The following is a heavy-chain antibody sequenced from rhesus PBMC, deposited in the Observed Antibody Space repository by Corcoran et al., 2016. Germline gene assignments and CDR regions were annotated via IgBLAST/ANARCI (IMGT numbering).Heavy chain of an antibody. CDR3: ARERPLYGNSLDV. CDR1: GDSITGYH. Sequence: QVKLQQWGEGLVKPSEPVSLTCAVSGDSITGYHWSWLRQPPGKGLEWIGNIDGNSASTNYNPSLKNRVTISKDTSKIQFSLKLSSGTAADTAVYYCARERPLYGNSLDVWGRGVLVTVSS. V-gene: IGHV4-73*01. D-gene: IGHD4-29*01. J-gene: IGHJ5-2*02. CDR2: IDGNSAST.